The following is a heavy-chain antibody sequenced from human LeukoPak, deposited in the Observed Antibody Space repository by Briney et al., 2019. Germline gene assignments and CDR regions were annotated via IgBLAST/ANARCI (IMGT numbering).Heavy chain of an antibody. CDR1: GYTFTNFG. Sequence: ALVKVSCKGSGYTFTNFGVTWVRQAPGQGLEWVGWISGYDGKTRYAQKLQGRVTMTTDISTTTAHMELRSLRSDDTAVYYCARVAYTKVFDPWGQGTLVTVSS. V-gene: IGHV1-18*01. CDR3: ARVAYTKVFDP. D-gene: IGHD2-21*01. J-gene: IGHJ5*02. CDR2: ISGYDGKT.